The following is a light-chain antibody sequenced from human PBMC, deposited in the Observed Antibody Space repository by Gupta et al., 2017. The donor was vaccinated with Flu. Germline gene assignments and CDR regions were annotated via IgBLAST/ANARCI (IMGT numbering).Light chain of an antibody. Sequence: DVMTQSPVYLPVSLGQPASISCRSSQGLVYSDGNTYLHWFQQRPGQSPRRLIHLVSFRDSGVPDRFSGSGSGTDFTLKISRVEAEDVGVYYCMQGAHWPWAFGQGTKVEIK. CDR2: LVS. CDR3: MQGAHWPWA. J-gene: IGKJ1*01. CDR1: QGLVYSDGNTY. V-gene: IGKV2-30*01.